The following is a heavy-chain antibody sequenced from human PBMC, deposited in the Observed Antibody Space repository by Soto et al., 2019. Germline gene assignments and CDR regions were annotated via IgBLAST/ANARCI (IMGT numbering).Heavy chain of an antibody. V-gene: IGHV4-59*01. J-gene: IGHJ6*02. D-gene: IGHD1-20*01. CDR1: GGSISSYY. Sequence: SETLSLTCAVSGGSISSYYLSWIRQPPGKGLEWIGYIYYSGITNYNPSLKSRVTISVDTSKNQFSLKLSSVTAADTAVYYCARYKSNYYYGMDVWGQGTTVTVSS. CDR3: ARYKSNYYYGMDV. CDR2: IYYSGIT.